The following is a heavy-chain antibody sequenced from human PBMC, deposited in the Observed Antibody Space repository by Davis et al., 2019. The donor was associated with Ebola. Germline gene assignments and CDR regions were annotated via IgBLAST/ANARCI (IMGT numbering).Heavy chain of an antibody. CDR2: INPNDGRT. J-gene: IGHJ3*02. CDR3: TTPGGQDSGYDVFDI. V-gene: IGHV1-46*03. CDR1: GYSFPNHD. Sequence: ASVKVSCKASGYSFPNHDISWVRQAPGQGLEWMGMINPNDGRTIYAQKFQGRVTVTRDTSTTTVYMDLSSLRSEDTALYYCTTPGGQDSGYDVFDIWGQGTMVTVSS. D-gene: IGHD5-12*01.